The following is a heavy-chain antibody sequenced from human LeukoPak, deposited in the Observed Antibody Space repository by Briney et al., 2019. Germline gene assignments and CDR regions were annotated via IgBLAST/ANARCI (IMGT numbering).Heavy chain of an antibody. D-gene: IGHD2-15*01. Sequence: ASVKVSCKASGYTFTNYGISWVRQAPGQGLEWMGWISTYNGNTNYAQKVQGRVTMTTDTSTSTAYMELRSLRSDDTAVYYCARVPALHYCSGGSCYSDYWGRGTLVTVSS. CDR3: ARVPALHYCSGGSCYSDY. CDR1: GYTFTNYG. V-gene: IGHV1-18*01. J-gene: IGHJ4*02. CDR2: ISTYNGNT.